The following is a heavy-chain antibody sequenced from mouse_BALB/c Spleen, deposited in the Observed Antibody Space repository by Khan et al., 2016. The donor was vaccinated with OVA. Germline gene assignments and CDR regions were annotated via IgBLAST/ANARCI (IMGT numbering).Heavy chain of an antibody. CDR3: ATDYYGSSRYFDY. J-gene: IGHJ2*01. CDR1: GFNIKDTY. CDR2: IDPANGNT. D-gene: IGHD1-1*01. V-gene: IGHV14-3*02. Sequence: VQLKQSGAELVKPGASVKLSCTLSGFNIKDTYMHWVKQRPEQGLEWIGRIDPANGNTKYDPKFQGKATITADTSSNTAYLQLSSLTSEDTAVYYCATDYYGSSRYFDYWGQGTTLTVSS.